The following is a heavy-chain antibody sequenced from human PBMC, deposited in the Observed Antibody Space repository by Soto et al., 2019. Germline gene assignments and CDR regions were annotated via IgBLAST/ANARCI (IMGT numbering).Heavy chain of an antibody. D-gene: IGHD3-16*02. J-gene: IGHJ4*02. V-gene: IGHV4-39*01. CDR1: GGSISSSSYY. CDR3: ARLEGYDYVWGSYRHSYHFDY. Sequence: PSETLSLTCTVSGGSISSSSYYWGWIRQPPGKGLEWIGSIYYSGSTYYNPSLKSRVTISVDTSKNQFSLKLSSVTAADTAVYYCARLEGYDYVWGSYRHSYHFDYWGQGTLVTVSS. CDR2: IYYSGST.